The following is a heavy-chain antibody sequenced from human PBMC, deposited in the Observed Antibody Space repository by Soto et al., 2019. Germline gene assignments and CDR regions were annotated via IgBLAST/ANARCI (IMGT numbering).Heavy chain of an antibody. CDR2: ISAASSKI. CDR1: GFTFRTYN. CDR3: ARQYPSSSRHFDH. Sequence: EVELVESGGGLVKPGGSLKLSCAASGFTFRTYNMIWVRQAPGKGLEWVSSISAASSKIYYAPSVKGRFTISRDNAKKLLYLQINTLRAEDTAVYYWARQYPSSSRHFDHWGQGTLVIVSS. V-gene: IGHV3-21*01. J-gene: IGHJ4*02. D-gene: IGHD6-6*01.